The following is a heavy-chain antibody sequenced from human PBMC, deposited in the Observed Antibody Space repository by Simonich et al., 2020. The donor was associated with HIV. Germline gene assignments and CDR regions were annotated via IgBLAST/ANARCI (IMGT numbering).Heavy chain of an antibody. V-gene: IGHV1-69*13. CDR2: LTPIFGTA. Sequence: QVQLVQSGAEVKKPGSSVKVSCKASGGTFSSFAISWVRQAPGLGLEWVGGLTPIFGTANYAQMFQGSVTITADESTSTAYMELSSLRSEDTGIYYCARKGGGRGVYYFDYWGQGTLVTVSS. J-gene: IGHJ4*02. D-gene: IGHD3-10*01. CDR1: GGTFSSFA. CDR3: ARKGGGRGVYYFDY.